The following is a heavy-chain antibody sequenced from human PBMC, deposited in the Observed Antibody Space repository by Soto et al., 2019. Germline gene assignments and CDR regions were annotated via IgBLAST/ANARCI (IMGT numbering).Heavy chain of an antibody. Sequence: LRLSCEASGFTFSSYAMSWVRQAPGKGLEWVSAMSGGADRTYYAGSVKGRFTISRDNSKSTLFLQMNSLRAEDTAVYYCVKDDSLAKYNYYGMDVWGQGTTVTVSS. V-gene: IGHV3-23*01. D-gene: IGHD5-18*01. J-gene: IGHJ6*02. CDR3: VKDDSLAKYNYYGMDV. CDR1: GFTFSSYA. CDR2: MSGGADRT.